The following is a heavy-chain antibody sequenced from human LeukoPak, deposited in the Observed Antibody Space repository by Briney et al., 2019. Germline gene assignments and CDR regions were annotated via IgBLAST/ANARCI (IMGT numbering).Heavy chain of an antibody. D-gene: IGHD6-19*01. Sequence: PGGSLRLSCAASGFSVSAYSMSWVRQAPGEGLECVSVFYAGGHTYYPDSVKGRFTVSRDTSKNTVYLQMNSLSPEESAVYYCARMLSSDWLDAFDLWGQGTMVTVSS. J-gene: IGHJ3*01. CDR1: GFSVSAYS. V-gene: IGHV3-53*01. CDR2: FYAGGHT. CDR3: ARMLSSDWLDAFDL.